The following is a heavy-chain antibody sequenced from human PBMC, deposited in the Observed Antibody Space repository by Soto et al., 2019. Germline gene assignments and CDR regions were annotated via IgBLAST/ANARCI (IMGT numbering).Heavy chain of an antibody. V-gene: IGHV3-11*01. J-gene: IGHJ6*02. Sequence: PGGSLRLSCAASGFSFSDYYMSWIRQAPGKGLEWIAYISSSGSTIYYADSVKGRFTVSRDNAKDSLWLQVNSLRAEDTAVYYCARNDYCIRDACAYGVDAWGQGTTLTISS. CDR3: ARNDYCIRDACAYGVDA. CDR2: ISSSGSTI. CDR1: GFSFSDYY. D-gene: IGHD2-8*02.